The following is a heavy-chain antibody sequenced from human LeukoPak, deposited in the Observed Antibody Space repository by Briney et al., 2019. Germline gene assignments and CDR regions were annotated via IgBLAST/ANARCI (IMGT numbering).Heavy chain of an antibody. V-gene: IGHV3-7*01. D-gene: IGHD2-8*01. CDR2: IKQDGSEK. J-gene: IGHJ4*02. Sequence: QPGGSLRLSCAVSGFTFSSYWMNWVRQAPGKGLEWVANIKQDGSEKNYMDSVKGRFTISRDNAKSSLFLQMNDLRAEDTAVYYCAKGGRGNGEVYWGQGTLVTVSS. CDR1: GFTFSSYW. CDR3: AKGGRGNGEVY.